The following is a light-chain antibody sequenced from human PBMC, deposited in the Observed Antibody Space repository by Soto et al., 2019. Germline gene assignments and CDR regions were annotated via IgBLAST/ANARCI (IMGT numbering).Light chain of an antibody. CDR1: QSVSTY. CDR2: DAS. Sequence: EIVLTQSPATLSLSPGERATLSCRASQSVSTYLAWYQQKPGQAPRLLIYDASNRATGIPNRFSGSGSGTDFTLTISNLEPEDFAVYYCHQRSNWPPLTCGGGTKVEIK. V-gene: IGKV3-11*01. J-gene: IGKJ4*02. CDR3: HQRSNWPPLT.